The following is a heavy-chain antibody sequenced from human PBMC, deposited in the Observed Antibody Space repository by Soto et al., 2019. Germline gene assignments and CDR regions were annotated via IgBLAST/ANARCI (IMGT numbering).Heavy chain of an antibody. CDR2: INPNSGGT. V-gene: IGHV1-2*04. CDR3: ARAGSYSHSAFDL. J-gene: IGHJ3*01. Sequence: ASVKVSCKASGYTFTGYYMHWVRQAPGQGLEWMGWINPNSGGTNYAQKFQGWVTMTRDTSISTAYMELSRLRSDDTAVYYCARAGSYSHSAFDLWGPGTMVTVSS. D-gene: IGHD1-26*01. CDR1: GYTFTGYY.